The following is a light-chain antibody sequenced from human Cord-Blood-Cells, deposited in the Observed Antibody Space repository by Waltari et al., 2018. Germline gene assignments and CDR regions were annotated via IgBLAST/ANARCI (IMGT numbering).Light chain of an antibody. CDR3: CSYAGSYTYVV. J-gene: IGLJ2*01. CDR2: DVS. V-gene: IGLV2-11*01. Sequence: QSALTPPRSVSGSPGPSVTIPCTGTSSDVGGYNYVSWYQQHPGKAPKLMIYDVSKRPSGVPERFSGSKSGNTASLTISGLQAEDEADYYCCSYAGSYTYVVFGGGTKLTVL. CDR1: SSDVGGYNY.